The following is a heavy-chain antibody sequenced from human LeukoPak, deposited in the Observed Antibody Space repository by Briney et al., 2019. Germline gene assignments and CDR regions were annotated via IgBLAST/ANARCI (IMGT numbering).Heavy chain of an antibody. J-gene: IGHJ4*02. Sequence: GASVKVSCKASGYTFTSYYMHWVRQAPGQGLEWMGTFNPNSGSTTYAQKFQGRVTVTRDTSTSTVYMELSSLRSEDTAVYYCAGKVQGVPSDSWGQGTLVTVAS. CDR3: AGKVQGVPSDS. D-gene: IGHD3-10*01. CDR1: GYTFTSYY. V-gene: IGHV1-46*01. CDR2: FNPNSGST.